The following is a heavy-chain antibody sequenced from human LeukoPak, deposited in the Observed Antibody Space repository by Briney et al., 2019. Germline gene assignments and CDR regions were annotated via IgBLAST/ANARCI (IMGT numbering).Heavy chain of an antibody. J-gene: IGHJ4*02. Sequence: PGGSLRLSCAASGFTFSNYAVSWVRQAPGKGLEWVSSISGSGGSTYYTDSVKGRFTISRGNSKSTLYLQMNSLRAEDTAVYYCAKESSRRRLSEDYFDYWGQGTLVTVSS. CDR2: ISGSGGST. CDR1: GFTFSNYA. V-gene: IGHV3-23*01. D-gene: IGHD3-16*02. CDR3: AKESSRRRLSEDYFDY.